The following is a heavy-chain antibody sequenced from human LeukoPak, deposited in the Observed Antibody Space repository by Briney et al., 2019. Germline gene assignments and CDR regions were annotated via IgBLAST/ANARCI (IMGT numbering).Heavy chain of an antibody. D-gene: IGHD1-26*01. J-gene: IGHJ4*02. CDR3: ARAVPYSGSYYGRFDY. V-gene: IGHV3-30*03. CDR1: GFTFSSYG. CDR2: ISYDGSNK. Sequence: GRSLRLSCAASGFTFSSYGMHWVRQAPGKGLEWVAVISYDGSNKYYADSVKGRFTISRDNSENTLYLQMNSLRAEDTAVYYCARAVPYSGSYYGRFDYWGQGTLVTVSS.